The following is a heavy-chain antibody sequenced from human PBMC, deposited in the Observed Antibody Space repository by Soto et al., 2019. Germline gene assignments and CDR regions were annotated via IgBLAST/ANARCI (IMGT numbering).Heavy chain of an antibody. CDR1: GDSFTNYA. CDR3: GRYCTNTKCRGGYYLDL. D-gene: IGHD2-8*01. J-gene: IGHJ5*02. V-gene: IGHV1-69*01. Sequence: QVLLVQPGAEMKQPGSSVSVSCRASGDSFTNYAFTWVRQAPGQGPEWLGGIILALGTPHYSQRFQGRLTITADESSSTVYVELGSLRLDDTAVYYCGRYCTNTKCRGGYYLDLWGQGSLLTVSS. CDR2: IILALGTP.